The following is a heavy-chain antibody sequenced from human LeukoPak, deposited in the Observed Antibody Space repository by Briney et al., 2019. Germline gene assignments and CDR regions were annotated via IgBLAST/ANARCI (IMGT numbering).Heavy chain of an antibody. CDR1: GFTFSSYG. CDR3: ARDVNYAFDI. V-gene: IGHV3-23*01. CDR2: TSGSGSSP. Sequence: PGGSLRLSCAASGFTFSSYGMNWVRQAPGKGPEWVSATSGSGSSPNYSDSVKGRFTISRDNAKNSLLLQMNSLRDEDTAVYYCARDVNYAFDIWGQGTMVTVSS. J-gene: IGHJ3*02.